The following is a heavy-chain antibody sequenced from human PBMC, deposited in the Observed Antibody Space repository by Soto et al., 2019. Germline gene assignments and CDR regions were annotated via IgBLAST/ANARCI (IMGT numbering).Heavy chain of an antibody. D-gene: IGHD6-13*01. CDR2: IYYSGST. V-gene: IGHV4-39*01. CDR3: ARPGIAAAGTVWFDP. Sequence: SETLSLTCTVSGGSISSISYYWGWIRQPPGKGLEWIGSIYYSGSTYYNPSLKSRVTISVDTSKNQFSLKLSSVTAADTAVYYCARPGIAAAGTVWFDPWGQGTLVPVSS. J-gene: IGHJ5*02. CDR1: GGSISSISYY.